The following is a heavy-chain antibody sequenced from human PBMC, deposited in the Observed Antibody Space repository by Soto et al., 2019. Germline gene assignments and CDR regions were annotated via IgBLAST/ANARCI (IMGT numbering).Heavy chain of an antibody. D-gene: IGHD3-22*01. Sequence: GGSLRLSCAASGFTFSSYAMHWVRQAPGKGLEWVAVISYDGSNRYYADSVKGRFTISRDNSKNTLYLQMNSLRAEDTAVYYCASPSGNYYDSSGYAVDYWGQGTLVTVSS. CDR2: ISYDGSNR. V-gene: IGHV3-30-3*01. J-gene: IGHJ4*02. CDR3: ASPSGNYYDSSGYAVDY. CDR1: GFTFSSYA.